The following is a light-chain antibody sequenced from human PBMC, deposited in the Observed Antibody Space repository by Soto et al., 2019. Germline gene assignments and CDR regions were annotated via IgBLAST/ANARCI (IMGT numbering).Light chain of an antibody. CDR1: PSIRKN. Sequence: EIVMTQSPTTLFLSAGETATLSCRASPSIRKNLAWYQQKPGQAPRLLIYGTPNRATGVPDRITGSRSGTEFTLTITSLQSEDFGVYYCQQFEDWPTFGQGTKV. CDR2: GTP. CDR3: QQFEDWPT. J-gene: IGKJ1*01. V-gene: IGKV3-15*01.